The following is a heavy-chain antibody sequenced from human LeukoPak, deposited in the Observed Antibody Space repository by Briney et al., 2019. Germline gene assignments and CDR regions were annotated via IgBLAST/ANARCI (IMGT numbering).Heavy chain of an antibody. D-gene: IGHD5-18*01. CDR3: ASEMTDTAMVD. Sequence: SETLSLTCAVYGGSFSGYYWSWIRQPPGKGLEWIGEINHSGSTNYNPSLKSRVTISVDTSKNQFSLKLSSVTAADTAVYYCASEMTDTAMVDWGQGTLVTVSS. CDR2: INHSGST. V-gene: IGHV4-34*01. CDR1: GGSFSGYY. J-gene: IGHJ4*02.